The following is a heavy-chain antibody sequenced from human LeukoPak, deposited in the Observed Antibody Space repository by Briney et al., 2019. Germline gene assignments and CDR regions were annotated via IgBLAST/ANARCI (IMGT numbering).Heavy chain of an antibody. V-gene: IGHV4-34*01. CDR1: GGSFSGYY. Sequence: SETLSLTCAVYGGSFSGYYWSWIRQPPGKGLEWIGEINHSGSTNYNPSLKSRVTISVDTSKNQFSLKLSSVTAADTAVYYCAGGDFHVDYWGQGTLVTVSS. CDR2: INHSGST. D-gene: IGHD3-3*01. J-gene: IGHJ4*02. CDR3: AGGDFHVDY.